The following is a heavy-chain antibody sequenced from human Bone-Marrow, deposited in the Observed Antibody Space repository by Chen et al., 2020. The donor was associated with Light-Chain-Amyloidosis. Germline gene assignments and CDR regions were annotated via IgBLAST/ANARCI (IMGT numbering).Heavy chain of an antibody. CDR1: GYTFPNYW. CDR3: ARRRDGYNFDY. Sequence: LXXSXKGSGYTFPNYWIGWVRQMPGKGLEWMGVIYPDDSDARYSPSFEGQVTISADKSITTAYLQWRSLKASDTAMYYCARRRDGYNFDYWGQGTLVTVSS. D-gene: IGHD5-12*01. V-gene: IGHV5-51*01. CDR2: IYPDDSDA. J-gene: IGHJ4*02.